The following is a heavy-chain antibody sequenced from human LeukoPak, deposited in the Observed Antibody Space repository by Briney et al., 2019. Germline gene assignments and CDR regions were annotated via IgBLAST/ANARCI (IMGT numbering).Heavy chain of an antibody. CDR2: IYYSGST. Sequence: PSETLSLTCTVSGGSISSYYWSWIRRPPGKGLEWIGYIYYSGSTNYNPSLKSRVTISVDTSKSQFSLKLSSVTAADTAVYYCARLERAAASYYGMDVWGQGTTVTVSS. V-gene: IGHV4-59*08. CDR3: ARLERAAASYYGMDV. CDR1: GGSISSYY. D-gene: IGHD6-25*01. J-gene: IGHJ6*02.